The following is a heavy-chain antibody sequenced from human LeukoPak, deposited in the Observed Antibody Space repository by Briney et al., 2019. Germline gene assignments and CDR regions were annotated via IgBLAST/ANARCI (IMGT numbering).Heavy chain of an antibody. J-gene: IGHJ4*02. CDR1: GFTFSSYA. V-gene: IGHV3-23*01. D-gene: IGHD3-3*01. CDR3: AKDYDFWSGYRFDY. CDR2: ISGSGGST. Sequence: GGSLRLSCAASGFTFSSYAMHWVRQAPGKGLEWVSAISGSGGSTYYADSVKGRFTISRDNSKNTLYLQMNSLRAEDTAVYYCAKDYDFWSGYRFDYWGQGTLVTVSS.